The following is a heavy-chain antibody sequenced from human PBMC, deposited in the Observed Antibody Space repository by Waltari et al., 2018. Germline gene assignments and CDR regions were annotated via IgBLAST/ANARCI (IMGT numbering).Heavy chain of an antibody. V-gene: IGHV3-64D*06. CDR1: GFTFPGYA. D-gene: IGHD3-22*01. J-gene: IGHJ4*02. CDR2: ISSNGGSI. Sequence: EVQLVESGGGLVQPGGSLRLSGSASGFTFPGYAMPWVRQAPGKGLEYVSTISSNGGSIYYADSVKDRFTISRDNSKNTLYLQMSSLRAEDTAVYYCVKDNYYDGSGYYPTPGYWGQGTLVTVSS. CDR3: VKDNYYDGSGYYPTPGY.